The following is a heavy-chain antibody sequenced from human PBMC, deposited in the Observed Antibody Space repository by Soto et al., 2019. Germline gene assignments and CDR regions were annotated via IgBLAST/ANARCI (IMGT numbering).Heavy chain of an antibody. J-gene: IGHJ6*03. Sequence: SETLSLTCAVYGGSFSGYYWSWIRQPPGKGLEWIGEINHSGSTNYNPSLKSRVTISVDTSKNQFSLKLSSVTAADTAVYYCARVGRRAITIRPYYYYMDVWGKGTTVTVSS. CDR2: INHSGST. CDR1: GGSFSGYY. V-gene: IGHV4-34*01. CDR3: ARVGRRAITIRPYYYYMDV. D-gene: IGHD3-9*01.